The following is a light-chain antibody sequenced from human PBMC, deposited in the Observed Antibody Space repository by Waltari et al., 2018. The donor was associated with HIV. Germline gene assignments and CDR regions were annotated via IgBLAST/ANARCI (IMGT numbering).Light chain of an antibody. CDR2: KDT. J-gene: IGLJ1*01. CDR3: QSADSSGTYV. Sequence: SSELTQPPSLSVSPGQTARITCSGDALPNQYAHWYQQRAGQAPVLVIYKDTERPSVIPERFSGSSSGTTVTLTISRVQAEDEADYYCQSADSSGTYVFGTGTKVTVL. CDR1: ALPNQY. V-gene: IGLV3-25*03.